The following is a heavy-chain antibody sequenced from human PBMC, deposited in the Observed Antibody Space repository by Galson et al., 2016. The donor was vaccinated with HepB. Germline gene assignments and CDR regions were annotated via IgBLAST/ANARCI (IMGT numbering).Heavy chain of an antibody. V-gene: IGHV1-69*13. J-gene: IGHJ4*02. D-gene: IGHD3-22*01. Sequence: SVKVSCKASGGSFSTYVISWVRQAPGQGLEWMGGIIPMFGTADYAQKFQGRVTITADESTSTAYMELSSLRSEDTAVCYCARGYDNNGYYAGDYWGQGTLVTVSS. CDR1: GGSFSTYV. CDR2: IIPMFGTA. CDR3: ARGYDNNGYYAGDY.